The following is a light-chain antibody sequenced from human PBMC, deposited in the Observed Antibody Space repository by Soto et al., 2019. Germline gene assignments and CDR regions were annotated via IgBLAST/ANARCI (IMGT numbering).Light chain of an antibody. CDR2: EVS. CDR1: SSDVGGFNY. J-gene: IGLJ3*02. V-gene: IGLV2-14*01. CDR3: TSYTSSTTFWV. Sequence: QSVLTQPASVSGSPGQSITISCTGTSSDVGGFNYVSWYQHHPGKAPKVIIYEVSNRPSGVSNRFSGSKSGNTASLIISGLQAEDEADYYCTSYTSSTTFWVFGGGTKVTVL.